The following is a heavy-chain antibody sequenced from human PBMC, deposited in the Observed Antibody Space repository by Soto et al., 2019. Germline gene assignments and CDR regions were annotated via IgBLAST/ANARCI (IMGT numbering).Heavy chain of an antibody. V-gene: IGHV1-69*01. CDR2: IIPFFGTA. Sequence: VQLVQSGAEVEKPGSSVKVSCKGSGGNLSRYCISRVRKAPGQGLEWMGGIIPFFGTANYAQKFQGRVTITADESTSTAYMELSSLRSEDTAVYYCARGKSQHSSGWRNWGQGTLVTVSS. CDR3: ARGKSQHSSGWRN. J-gene: IGHJ4*02. D-gene: IGHD6-19*01. CDR1: GGNLSRYC.